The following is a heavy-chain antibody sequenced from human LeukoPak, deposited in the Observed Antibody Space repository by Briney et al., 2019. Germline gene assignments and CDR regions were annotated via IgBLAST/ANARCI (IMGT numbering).Heavy chain of an antibody. D-gene: IGHD1-1*01. J-gene: IGHJ3*02. CDR1: GYTFSDYY. V-gene: IGHV1-2*02. CDR3: ARHRGTSDAFDI. CDR2: INPNSGGT. Sequence: ASVTVSCTASGYTFSDYYMHWVRQAPGQGLEWMGWINPNSGGTNYAQKFQGTVSLTRDTSINTAYMELSRLRSDDTAVYYCARHRGTSDAFDICGQGTMVTVSS.